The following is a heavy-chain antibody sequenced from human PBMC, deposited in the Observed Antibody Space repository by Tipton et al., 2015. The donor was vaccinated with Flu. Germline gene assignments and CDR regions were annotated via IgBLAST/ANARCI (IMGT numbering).Heavy chain of an antibody. J-gene: IGHJ6*03. V-gene: IGHV1-18*04. CDR2: ITAYNGYT. Sequence: QSGPEVKKPGASVKVSCKASGYTLTSYGISWVRQAPGQGLEWMGWITAYNGYTNYAQNLQGRVTMTTDTSTSTAYMELRTLRSDDAAVYYCARQIYSTGELDYDYYFMDVWGKGTTVTVSS. CDR3: ARQIYSTGELDYDYYFMDV. CDR1: GYTLTSYG. D-gene: IGHD6-25*01.